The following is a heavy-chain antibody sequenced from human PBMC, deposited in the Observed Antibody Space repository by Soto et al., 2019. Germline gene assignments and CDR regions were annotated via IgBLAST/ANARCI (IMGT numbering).Heavy chain of an antibody. Sequence: VQSGAEVKKPGSSVKVSCKASGGTFSSYAFSWVRQAPGQGLEWMGGIIPLLATPNYAQKLQGRVTITADKSTSTAYMELSSLRSQDTAVYFCAGGRGASAGYYFAYWGQETLVTVSS. V-gene: IGHV1-69*06. CDR3: AGGRGASAGYYFAY. CDR2: IIPLLATP. D-gene: IGHD6-13*01. CDR1: GGTFSSYA. J-gene: IGHJ4*02.